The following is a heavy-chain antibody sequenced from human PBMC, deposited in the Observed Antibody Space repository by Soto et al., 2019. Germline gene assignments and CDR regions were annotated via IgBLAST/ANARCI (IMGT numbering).Heavy chain of an antibody. CDR1: GYTFTSYY. D-gene: IGHD6-13*01. CDR3: ASQYSSIAAADDYYYYGMDV. Sequence: ASVTVSCTASGYTFTSYYMHWVRQAPGQGLEWMGIINPSGGSTSYAQKFQGRVTMTRDTSTSTVYMELSSLRSEDTAVYYCASQYSSIAAADDYYYYGMDVWGQGTTVTVSS. CDR2: INPSGGST. V-gene: IGHV1-46*01. J-gene: IGHJ6*02.